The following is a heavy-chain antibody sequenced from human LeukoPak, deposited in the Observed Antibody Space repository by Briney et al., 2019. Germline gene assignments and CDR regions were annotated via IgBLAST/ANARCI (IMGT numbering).Heavy chain of an antibody. CDR2: IYHSGST. Sequence: KPSETLSLTCAVSGGSIGSGGYSWSWIRQPPGKGLEWIGYIYHSGSTYYNPSLKSRVTISVDRSKNQFSLKLSSVTAADTAVYYCARAQPRGSGTMVRGVLDYWGQGTLVTVSS. CDR3: ARAQPRGSGTMVRGVLDY. V-gene: IGHV4-30-2*01. J-gene: IGHJ4*02. D-gene: IGHD3-10*01. CDR1: GGSIGSGGYS.